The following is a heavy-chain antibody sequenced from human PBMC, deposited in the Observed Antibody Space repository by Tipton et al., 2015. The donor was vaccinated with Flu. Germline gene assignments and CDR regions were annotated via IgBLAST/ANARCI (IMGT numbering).Heavy chain of an antibody. D-gene: IGHD1-26*01. Sequence: QSGPEVKKPGSSVKVSCKASGDTFSTYTLNWVRQAPGQGLEWMGGITPVINTANYAEKFRGRVSITADESTSTSVLELRSLRSDDTAVYYCARDPSPTMVGATILDYWGQGTLVTVSS. CDR2: ITPVINTA. CDR1: GDTFSTYT. CDR3: ARDPSPTMVGATILDY. J-gene: IGHJ4*02. V-gene: IGHV1-69*01.